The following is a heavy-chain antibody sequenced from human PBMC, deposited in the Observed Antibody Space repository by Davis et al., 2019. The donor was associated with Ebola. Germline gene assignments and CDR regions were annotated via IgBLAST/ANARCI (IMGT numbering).Heavy chain of an antibody. D-gene: IGHD3-16*01. CDR2: ISGSGGST. CDR3: ARRGKSYWYFDL. Sequence: PGGTLRLSCAASGFTMSSDAMSWVRQAPGKGLEWVSAISGSGGSTYYADSVKGRFTISRDNSKNTLYLQMNSLRAEDTAVYYCARRGKSYWYFDLWGRGTLVTVSS. J-gene: IGHJ2*01. V-gene: IGHV3-23*01. CDR1: GFTMSSDA.